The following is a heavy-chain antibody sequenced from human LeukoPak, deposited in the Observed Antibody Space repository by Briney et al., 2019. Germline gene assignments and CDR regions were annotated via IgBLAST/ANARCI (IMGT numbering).Heavy chain of an antibody. Sequence: GGSLRLSCAASGFTFSSYAMSWVRQAPGKGLEWVSAISGSGGSTYYADSVKGRFTISGDNSKNTLYLQMNSLRAEDTAVYYCAKDRGEWELLYFDYWGQGTLVTVSS. CDR2: ISGSGGST. J-gene: IGHJ4*02. D-gene: IGHD1-26*01. CDR3: AKDRGEWELLYFDY. V-gene: IGHV3-23*01. CDR1: GFTFSSYA.